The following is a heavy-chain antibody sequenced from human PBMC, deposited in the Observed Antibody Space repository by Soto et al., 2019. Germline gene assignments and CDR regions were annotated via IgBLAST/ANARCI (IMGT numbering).Heavy chain of an antibody. CDR1: GFTFSSYG. CDR3: ASGPSDGDYEYYYYYYIDV. J-gene: IGHJ6*03. CDR2: IWYDGSNK. Sequence: GGSLRLSCAASGFTFSSYGMHWVRQAPGKGLEWVAVIWYDGSNKYYADSVKGRFTISRDNSKNTLYLQMNSLRAEDTAAYYCASGPSDGDYEYYYYYYIDVWGKGTTVTVSS. D-gene: IGHD4-17*01. V-gene: IGHV3-33*01.